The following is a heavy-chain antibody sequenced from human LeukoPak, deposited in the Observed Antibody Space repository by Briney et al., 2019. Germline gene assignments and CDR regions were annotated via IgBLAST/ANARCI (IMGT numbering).Heavy chain of an antibody. D-gene: IGHD6-13*01. CDR3: ARDDWYSSSWIFDY. CDR1: GGSISSSSYY. Sequence: SETLSPTCTVSGGSISSSSYYWGWIRQPPGKGLEWIGSIYYSGSTYYNPSLKSRVTISVDTSKNQFSLKLSSVTAADTAVYYCARDDWYSSSWIFDYWGQGTLVTVSS. J-gene: IGHJ4*02. V-gene: IGHV4-39*07. CDR2: IYYSGST.